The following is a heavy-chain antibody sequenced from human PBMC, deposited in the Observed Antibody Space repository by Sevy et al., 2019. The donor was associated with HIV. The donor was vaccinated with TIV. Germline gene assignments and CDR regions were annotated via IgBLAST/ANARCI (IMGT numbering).Heavy chain of an antibody. CDR2: ISGSGGST. J-gene: IGHJ3*02. CDR1: GFTFGSYA. CDR3: AKEYYYDSSGSVGAFDI. V-gene: IGHV3-23*01. Sequence: GGSLRLSCAASGFTFGSYAMSWVRQAPGKGLEWVSAISGSGGSTYYADSVKGRFTISRDNSKNTLYLQMNSLRAEDTAVYYCAKEYYYDSSGSVGAFDIWGQGTMVTVSS. D-gene: IGHD3-22*01.